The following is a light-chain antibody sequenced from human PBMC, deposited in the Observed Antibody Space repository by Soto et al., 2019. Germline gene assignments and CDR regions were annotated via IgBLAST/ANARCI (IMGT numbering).Light chain of an antibody. CDR2: DVL. CDR3: SSYTARSTLVV. V-gene: IGLV2-14*01. Sequence: QSALTQPASVSGSPGQSITISCTGTSSDIGGYNYVSWYQQHPGKAPKLLIYDVLNRPSGVSNRFSGSKSDNTASLTISGLQAEDEADYYCSSYTARSTLVVFGGGTKVTVL. J-gene: IGLJ2*01. CDR1: SSDIGGYNY.